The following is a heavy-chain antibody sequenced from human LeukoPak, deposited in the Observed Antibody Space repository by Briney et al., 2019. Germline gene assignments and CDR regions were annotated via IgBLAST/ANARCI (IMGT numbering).Heavy chain of an antibody. CDR2: ISSTSSTK. D-gene: IGHD2-2*01. J-gene: IGHJ4*02. CDR3: ASHSVGVLPIATFDY. Sequence: PGGSLRLFCAASGFTVSSNYMSWVRQAPGKGLAWVSYISSTSSTKYYADSVKGRFTISRDNPKKSLFLQMNSLRAEDTAMYFCASHSVGVLPIATFDYWGQGTLVTVSS. V-gene: IGHV3-48*04. CDR1: GFTVSSNY.